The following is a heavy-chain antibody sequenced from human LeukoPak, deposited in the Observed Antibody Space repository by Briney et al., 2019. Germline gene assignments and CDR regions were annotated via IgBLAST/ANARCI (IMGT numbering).Heavy chain of an antibody. Sequence: TGESLRLSCAASRFTFNSYAMSWVRQAPGKGLEWVSAISGSGGSTYYAASVKGQFTISRDNSKNTLYLQMNSLRAEDTAVYYCAKSITGYSSGGFDYWGQGTLVTVSS. D-gene: IGHD6-19*01. CDR3: AKSITGYSSGGFDY. CDR2: ISGSGGST. V-gene: IGHV3-23*01. J-gene: IGHJ4*02. CDR1: RFTFNSYA.